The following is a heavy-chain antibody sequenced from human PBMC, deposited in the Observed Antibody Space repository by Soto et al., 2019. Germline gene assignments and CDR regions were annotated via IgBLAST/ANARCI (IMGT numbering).Heavy chain of an antibody. Sequence: QVQLVESGGGVVQPGRSLRLSCAASGFTFSSYGMHWVRQAPGKGLEWVAVISYDGSNKYYADSVKGRFTISRDNSKNTLYLQMNSLRAEDTAVYYCAKRIVGATYFDYWGQGTLFTVSS. D-gene: IGHD1-26*01. V-gene: IGHV3-30*18. CDR1: GFTFSSYG. CDR3: AKRIVGATYFDY. CDR2: ISYDGSNK. J-gene: IGHJ4*02.